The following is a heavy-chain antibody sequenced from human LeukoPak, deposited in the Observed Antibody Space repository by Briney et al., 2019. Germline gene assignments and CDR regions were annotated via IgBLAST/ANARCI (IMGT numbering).Heavy chain of an antibody. CDR3: GRSFRRLYSSSSVDS. CDR2: ISPYNRNT. V-gene: IGHV1-18*01. J-gene: IGHJ4*02. Sequence: ASVKVSCKASGYIFASYGINWVRQAPGQGLEWMGWISPYNRNTKYPQKFQDRVTMTTDTSTNTAYLELRSLRTDDTAVYFCGRSFRRLYSSSSVDSWGQGTLVTVSS. D-gene: IGHD6-6*01. CDR1: GYIFASYG.